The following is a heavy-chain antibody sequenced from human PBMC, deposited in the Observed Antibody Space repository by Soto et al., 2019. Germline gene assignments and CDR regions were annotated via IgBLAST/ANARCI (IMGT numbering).Heavy chain of an antibody. CDR3: ARDPIEYSSYVSAEYFQH. CDR1: GYTFTSYY. V-gene: IGHV1-46*01. J-gene: IGHJ1*01. Sequence: ASVKVSCKASGYTFTSYYMHWVRQAPGQGLEWMGIINPSGGSTSYAQKFQGRVTMTRDTSTSTVYMELSSLRSEDTAVYYCARDPIEYSSYVSAEYFQHWGQGTLVTVSS. CDR2: INPSGGST. D-gene: IGHD6-6*01.